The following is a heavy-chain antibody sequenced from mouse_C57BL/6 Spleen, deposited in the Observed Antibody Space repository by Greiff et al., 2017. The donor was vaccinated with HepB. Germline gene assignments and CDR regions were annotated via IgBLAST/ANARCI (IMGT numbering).Heavy chain of an antibody. CDR2: IDPSDSYT. V-gene: IGHV1-50*01. CDR3: ARGDVKVDD. J-gene: IGHJ2*01. CDR1: GYTFTSYW. Sequence: VQLQQPGAELVKPGASVKLSCKASGYTFTSYWMQWVKQRPGQGLEWIGEIDPSDSYTNYNQKFKGKATLTVDTSSSSAYMQLSSLTSEDSAVYYGARGDVKVDDWGKGTTLTVSS.